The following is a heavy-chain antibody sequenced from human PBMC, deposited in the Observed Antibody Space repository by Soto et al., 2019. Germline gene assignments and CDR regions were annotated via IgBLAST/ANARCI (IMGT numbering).Heavy chain of an antibody. V-gene: IGHV4-34*01. D-gene: IGHD2-8*02. Sequence: QVQLQQWGAGLLKPSETLSLTCAVYGGSFSGYYWTWIRQPPGTGLEWIGEINHSGSTNYNPSLKXSATISVDTSKNQFSLTLTSVTAADTAVYYCARDKITGLFDYWGQGTLVTVSS. CDR2: INHSGST. CDR1: GGSFSGYY. CDR3: ARDKITGLFDY. J-gene: IGHJ4*02.